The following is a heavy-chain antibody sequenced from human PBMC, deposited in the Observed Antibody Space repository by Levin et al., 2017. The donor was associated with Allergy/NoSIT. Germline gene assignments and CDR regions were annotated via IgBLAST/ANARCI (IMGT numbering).Heavy chain of an antibody. CDR2: VSHSGTT. D-gene: IGHD6-13*01. J-gene: IGHJ4*02. V-gene: IGHV4-34*01. CDR3: ARDSPTAGTSFDY. CDR1: GGSFSGFY. Sequence: ASETLSLTCSVSGGSFSGFYYSWIRQPPGKGLEWIGEVSHSGTTNYNPSLKSRVAISVDTSKYQFSLILSSVTAADTATYYCARDSPTAGTSFDYWGQGSLVTVSS.